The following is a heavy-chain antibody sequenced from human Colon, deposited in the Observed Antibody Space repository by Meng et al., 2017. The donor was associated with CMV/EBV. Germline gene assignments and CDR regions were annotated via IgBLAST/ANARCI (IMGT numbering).Heavy chain of an antibody. Sequence: FTFRSCSMYWVRQAPGTGLEWVSGISSSSTYIFYADSVKRRFVISRDDTKNSLFLQMNTVSAEDTAVYYCARAPYDTLTGYSRYFDLWGHGTLVTVSS. CDR2: ISSSSTYI. V-gene: IGHV3-21*04. CDR3: ARAPYDTLTGYSRYFDL. D-gene: IGHD3-9*01. J-gene: IGHJ2*01. CDR1: FTFRSCS.